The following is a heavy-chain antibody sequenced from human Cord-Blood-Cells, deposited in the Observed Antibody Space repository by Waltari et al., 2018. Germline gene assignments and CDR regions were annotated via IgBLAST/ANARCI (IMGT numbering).Heavy chain of an antibody. CDR2: IKKDGSEK. Sequence: EVQLVESGGGLVQPGGSLRLSCAASGFTFSSYWMSWVRQAPGEGLEWVANIKKDGSEKYYVDSGKGRFTISRDNAKKSLYLRMNSLRAEGTAVYCCASSLGADCFDYWGQGTLVTVSS. CDR3: ASSLGADCFDY. V-gene: IGHV3-7*01. CDR1: GFTFSSYW. J-gene: IGHJ4*02. D-gene: IGHD3-10*01.